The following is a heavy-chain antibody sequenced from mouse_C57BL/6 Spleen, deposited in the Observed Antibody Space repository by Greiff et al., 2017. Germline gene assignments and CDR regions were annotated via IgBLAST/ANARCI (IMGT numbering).Heavy chain of an antibody. CDR1: GYSITSGYY. D-gene: IGHD2-10*02. CDR2: ISYDGSN. V-gene: IGHV3-6*01. Sequence: ESGPGLVKPSQSLSLTCSVTGYSITSGYYWNWIRQFPGNKLEWMGYISYDGSNNYNPSLKNRISITRDTSKNQFLLKLNSVTTEDTATYYCARPPYGNYPDWYFDVWGTGTTVTVSS. CDR3: ARPPYGNYPDWYFDV. J-gene: IGHJ1*03.